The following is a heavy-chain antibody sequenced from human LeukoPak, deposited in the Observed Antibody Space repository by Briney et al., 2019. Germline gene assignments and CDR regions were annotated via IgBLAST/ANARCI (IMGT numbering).Heavy chain of an antibody. Sequence: SVKVSCKASGGTFSSYAISWVRQAPGQGLEWMGGIIPIFGTANYAQKFQGRVTITADESTSTAYMELSGLRSEDTVVYYCARGRVVPVPDYWGQGTLVTVSS. J-gene: IGHJ4*02. CDR1: GGTFSSYA. V-gene: IGHV1-69*13. D-gene: IGHD2-2*01. CDR3: ARGRVVPVPDY. CDR2: IIPIFGTA.